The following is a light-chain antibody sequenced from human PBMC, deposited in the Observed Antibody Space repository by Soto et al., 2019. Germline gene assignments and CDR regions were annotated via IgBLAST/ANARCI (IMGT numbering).Light chain of an antibody. CDR2: EVS. CDR3: SSYTSTSTPCV. J-gene: IGLJ1*01. Sequence: LTQPPSVSAAPGQKVTISCSGSSSNIGNNYVSWYQQLPGTAPKLIIYEVSHRPSGASNHFSGYKSGNTASLTISGLQAEDEADYYCSSYTSTSTPCVFGTGTKVTVL. CDR1: SSNIGNNY. V-gene: IGLV2-14*01.